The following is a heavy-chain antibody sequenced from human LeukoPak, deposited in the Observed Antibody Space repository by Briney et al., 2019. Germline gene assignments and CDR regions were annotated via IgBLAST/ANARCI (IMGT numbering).Heavy chain of an antibody. D-gene: IGHD5-18*01. J-gene: IGHJ6*03. Sequence: PSETLSLTCAVYGGSFSGYYWSWIRQPPGKGLEWIGEINHSGSTNYNPSLKSRVTISVDTSKNQFSLKLSSVTDADTAVYYCARGRYSSPYYYYYYMDVWGKGTTVTVSS. CDR2: INHSGST. V-gene: IGHV4-34*01. CDR1: GGSFSGYY. CDR3: ARGRYSSPYYYYYYMDV.